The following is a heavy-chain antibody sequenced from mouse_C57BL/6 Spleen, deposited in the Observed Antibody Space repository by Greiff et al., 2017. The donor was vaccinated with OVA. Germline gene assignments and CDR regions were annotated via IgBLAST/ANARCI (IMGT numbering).Heavy chain of an antibody. D-gene: IGHD2-1*01. CDR3: ARRGDGNSWFAY. Sequence: VQLKESGAELARPGASVKMSCKASGYTFTSYTMHWVKQRPGQGLEWIGYINPSSGYTKYNQKFKDKATLTADKSSSTAYMQLSSLTSEDSAVYYCARRGDGNSWFAYWGQGTLVTVSA. CDR1: GYTFTSYT. CDR2: INPSSGYT. J-gene: IGHJ3*01. V-gene: IGHV1-4*01.